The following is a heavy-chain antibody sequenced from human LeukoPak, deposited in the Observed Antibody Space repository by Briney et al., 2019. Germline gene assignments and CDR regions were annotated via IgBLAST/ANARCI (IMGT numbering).Heavy chain of an antibody. V-gene: IGHV4-38-2*02. CDR1: GYSISSGYY. D-gene: IGHD5-24*01. CDR3: ARRGRDGYNVRFDY. CDR2: IYHSGST. Sequence: PSETLSLTCSVSGYSISSGYYWGWIRPPPGKGLEWIGSIYHSGSTYYNPSLKSRVTISVDTSKNQFSLKLSSVTAADTAVYYCARRGRDGYNVRFDYWGQGTLVTVSS. J-gene: IGHJ4*02.